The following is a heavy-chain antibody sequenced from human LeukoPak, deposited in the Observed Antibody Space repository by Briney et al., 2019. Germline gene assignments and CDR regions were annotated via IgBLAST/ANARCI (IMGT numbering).Heavy chain of an antibody. D-gene: IGHD3-16*01. CDR1: GGSYSNYY. Sequence: SETLSLTCAVYGGSYSNYYWSWIRQPPGKGLEWIGEINHSGSTNYNPSLKSRVTISVDTSKNQFSLKLSSVTAADTAVYYCARDGATFNFDYWGQGTLVTVSS. V-gene: IGHV4-34*01. CDR3: ARDGATFNFDY. CDR2: INHSGST. J-gene: IGHJ4*02.